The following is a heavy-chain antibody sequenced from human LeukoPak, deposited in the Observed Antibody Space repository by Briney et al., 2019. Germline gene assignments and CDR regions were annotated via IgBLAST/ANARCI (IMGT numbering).Heavy chain of an antibody. V-gene: IGHV1-2*02. CDR3: ARGCWYRYDMDFDF. D-gene: IGHD5-12*01. CDR1: GYTFTGYY. CDR2: INPNSGGT. J-gene: IGHJ4*02. Sequence: ASVKVSCKASGYTFTGYYMHWVRQAPGQGLEWTGWINPNSGGTNYAQKFQGRVTMTRDTSISTAYMELSRLRSDDTAVYYCARGCWYRYDMDFDFWGQGTLVTVSS.